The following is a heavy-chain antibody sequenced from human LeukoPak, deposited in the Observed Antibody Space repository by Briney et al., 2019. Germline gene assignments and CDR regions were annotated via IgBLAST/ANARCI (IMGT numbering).Heavy chain of an antibody. CDR1: GFTFSNYA. Sequence: GGSLRLSCAASGFTFSNYAMRWVRQAPGKGLEWVSGISGSGDSTYYADSVKGRFTISRDNSKNTLYLQMNSLRAEDTAVYYCAKRALGDPYFDYWGQGTLVTVSS. J-gene: IGHJ4*02. CDR3: AKRALGDPYFDY. V-gene: IGHV3-23*01. D-gene: IGHD2-21*02. CDR2: ISGSGDST.